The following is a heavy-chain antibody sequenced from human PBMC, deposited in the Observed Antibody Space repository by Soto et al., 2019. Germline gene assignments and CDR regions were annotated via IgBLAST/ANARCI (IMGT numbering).Heavy chain of an antibody. CDR3: ARGGVADSESEC. D-gene: IGHD3-10*01. CDR2: INKDGSEK. CDR1: GFTFGNYW. V-gene: IGHV3-7*04. J-gene: IGHJ4*02. Sequence: EVQLVESGGGLVQPGGSLRLSCAASGFTFGNYWMSWVRQAPGKGLEWLANINKDGSEKYYVDSVKGRFTISRDNAERSLSLEMNSLRVEDTAVYYCARGGVADSESECWGQGTLVTVSS.